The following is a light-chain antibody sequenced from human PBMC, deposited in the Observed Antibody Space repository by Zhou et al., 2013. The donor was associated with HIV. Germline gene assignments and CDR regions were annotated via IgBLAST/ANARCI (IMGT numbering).Light chain of an antibody. CDR2: KAS. V-gene: IGKV1-5*03. Sequence: DIQMTQSPSTLSASVGDRVTITCRASQSISSWLAWYQQKPGKAPKLLISKASTLEGGVPSRFSGSGSGTEFTLTISSLQPDDVATYYCQQYKTEPWTYGLGT. CDR3: QQYKTEPWT. CDR1: QSISSW. J-gene: IGKJ1*01.